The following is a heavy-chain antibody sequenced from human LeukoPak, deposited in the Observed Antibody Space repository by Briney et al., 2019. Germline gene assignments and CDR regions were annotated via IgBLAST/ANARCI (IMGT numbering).Heavy chain of an antibody. D-gene: IGHD3-3*01. V-gene: IGHV3-7*01. CDR2: IKQDGSEK. CDR1: GFTFSSYW. J-gene: IGHJ1*01. Sequence: GGSLRLSCAASGFTFSSYWMSWVRQAPGKGLEWVANIKQDGSEKYYVDSVKGRSTISRDNAKNSLYLQMNSLRAEDTAVYYCARIQDFWSGFYFQHWGQGTLVTVSS. CDR3: ARIQDFWSGFYFQH.